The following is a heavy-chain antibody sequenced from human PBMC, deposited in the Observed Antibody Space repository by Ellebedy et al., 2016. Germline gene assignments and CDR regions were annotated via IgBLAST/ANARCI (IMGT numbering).Heavy chain of an antibody. Sequence: GESLKISXEASGFTFTNYAMSWVRQAPGKGLEWVAVISYDGSNKYYADSVKGRFTISRDNSKNTLYLQMNSLRAEDTAVYYCAKDITIFGVVSDAFDIWGQGTMVTVSS. D-gene: IGHD3-3*01. J-gene: IGHJ3*02. CDR1: GFTFTNYA. V-gene: IGHV3-30*18. CDR3: AKDITIFGVVSDAFDI. CDR2: ISYDGSNK.